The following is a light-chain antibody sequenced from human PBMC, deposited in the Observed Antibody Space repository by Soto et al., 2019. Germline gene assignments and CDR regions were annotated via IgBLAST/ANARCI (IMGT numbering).Light chain of an antibody. J-gene: IGLJ1*01. CDR1: SSNIGSNY. CDR3: AAWDDSLSAFYV. V-gene: IGLV1-47*01. CDR2: RNN. Sequence: QSVLTQPPSASGTPGQRVTISCSGSSSNIGSNYVYWYLQLPGTAPKLLIYRNNQRPSGVPDRFSGSKSGTSASLAISGLRSEDEADYYCAAWDDSLSAFYVFGTGTKVTVL.